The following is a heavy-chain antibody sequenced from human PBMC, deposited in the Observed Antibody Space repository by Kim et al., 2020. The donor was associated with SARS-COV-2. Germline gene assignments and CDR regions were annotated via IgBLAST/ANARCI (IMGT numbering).Heavy chain of an antibody. CDR1: GGSISSGGYY. J-gene: IGHJ4*02. Sequence: SETLSLTCTVSGGSISSGGYYWSWIRQHPGKGLEWIGYIYYSGSTYYNPSLKSRVTISVDTSKNQFSLKLSSVTAADTAVYYCARVNYYDSSGYGPGFDYWGQGTLVTVSS. D-gene: IGHD3-22*01. V-gene: IGHV4-31*03. CDR3: ARVNYYDSSGYGPGFDY. CDR2: IYYSGST.